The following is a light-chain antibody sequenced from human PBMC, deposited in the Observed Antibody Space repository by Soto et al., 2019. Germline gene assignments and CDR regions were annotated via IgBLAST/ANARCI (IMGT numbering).Light chain of an antibody. CDR3: SSYTSSSSYV. Sequence: LTQPASVSGSPGQSITISCTGTSSDVGGYNYVSWYQQHPGNAPKLMIYEVSNRPSGVSNRFSGSKSGNTASLTISGLQAEDEADYYCSSYTSSSSYVFGTGTKVTVL. CDR2: EVS. J-gene: IGLJ1*01. V-gene: IGLV2-14*01. CDR1: SSDVGGYNY.